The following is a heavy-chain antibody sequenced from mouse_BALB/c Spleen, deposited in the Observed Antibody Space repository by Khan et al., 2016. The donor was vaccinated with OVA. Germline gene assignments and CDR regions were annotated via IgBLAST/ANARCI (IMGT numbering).Heavy chain of an antibody. Sequence: VQLQQSGAELAKPGASVKMSCKASGYTFTDYWIHWVKKRPGQGLEWIGYINPSTGYTEYNHKFKDKATLTAEKSSSTAYMQLSSLTSEDSAVYYCARGGYGSFAYWGQGTLVTVSA. CDR3: ARGGYGSFAY. D-gene: IGHD2-2*01. V-gene: IGHV1-7*01. CDR1: GYTFTDYW. CDR2: INPSTGYT. J-gene: IGHJ3*01.